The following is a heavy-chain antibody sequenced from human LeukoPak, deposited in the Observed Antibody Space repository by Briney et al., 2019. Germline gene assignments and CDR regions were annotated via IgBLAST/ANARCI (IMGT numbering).Heavy chain of an antibody. V-gene: IGHV3-7*01. CDR3: ARDGTAAGLYFDL. J-gene: IGHJ4*01. D-gene: IGHD6-13*01. Sequence: GGSLRLSCAASGFTFNGYWMNWVRQAPGKGLEWVASIRQDGSEKTYVDSVKGRFTISRDNTKNSLSLQVNSLRVEDTAVYYCARDGTAAGLYFDLWGQGTLVTVSS. CDR2: IRQDGSEK. CDR1: GFTFNGYW.